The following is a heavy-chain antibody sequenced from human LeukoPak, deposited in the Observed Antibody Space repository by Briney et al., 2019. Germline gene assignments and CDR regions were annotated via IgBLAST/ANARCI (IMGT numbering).Heavy chain of an antibody. CDR3: ARAGTSNYRFFDS. CDR1: GYSFTNYW. Sequence: GEALKISCKASGYSFTNYWIGWVRQMPGKGLEWVGIIYPSDSDIRYNPSFQGQVTISADKSISTAYLKWSSLKASATAVYYCARAGTSNYRFFDSWGQGTLVTVSS. CDR2: IYPSDSDI. J-gene: IGHJ4*02. V-gene: IGHV5-51*01. D-gene: IGHD4-4*01.